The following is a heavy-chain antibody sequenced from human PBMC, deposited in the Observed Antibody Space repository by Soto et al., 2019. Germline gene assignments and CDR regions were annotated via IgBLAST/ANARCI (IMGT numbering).Heavy chain of an antibody. CDR3: WTVHVLVVGGSSFDY. CDR2: IYHGGTP. Sequence: SETLSLTCTVSGNSITSASYCAWIRQPPGKGPEWSSSIYHGGTPFSNPSLKSRITISPNTSNNQLSLNLTSLTAAAPPVYSFWTVHVLVVGGSSFDYWGHGTLVTVSS. CDR1: GNSITSASY. V-gene: IGHV4-38-2*02. D-gene: IGHD2-15*01. J-gene: IGHJ4*01.